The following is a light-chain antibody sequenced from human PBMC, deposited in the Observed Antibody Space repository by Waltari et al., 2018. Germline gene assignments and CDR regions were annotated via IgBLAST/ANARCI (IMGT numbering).Light chain of an antibody. J-gene: IGKJ3*01. V-gene: IGKV1-33*01. CDR3: QRYDNLPIFA. CDR1: QDITNY. CDR2: DAS. Sequence: DTQLTQSPSSLSASVGDRVTITCLASQDITNYLNWYQQKPGKAPKLLIHDASKLETGVPSRFSGSQSGTVFTFTISSLQPEDVATYYCQRYDNLPIFAFGPGTKVDIK.